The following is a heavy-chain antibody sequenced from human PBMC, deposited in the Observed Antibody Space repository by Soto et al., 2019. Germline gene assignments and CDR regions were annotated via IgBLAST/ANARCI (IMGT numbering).Heavy chain of an antibody. Sequence: SETLSLTCTVSGGSISRGGYYWTWIRQHPGKGLEWIGYIYFSGSTYYNPSLKSRVTISVDTSKNQFSLKLSSVTAADKDVYYCAREPDAWGQGTLVNVSS. CDR1: GGSISRGGYY. V-gene: IGHV4-31*03. CDR2: IYFSGST. CDR3: AREPDA. D-gene: IGHD2-8*01. J-gene: IGHJ4*02.